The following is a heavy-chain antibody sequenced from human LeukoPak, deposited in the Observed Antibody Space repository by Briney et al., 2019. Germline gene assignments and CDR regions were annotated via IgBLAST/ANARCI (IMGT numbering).Heavy chain of an antibody. J-gene: IGHJ5*02. CDR1: GFTFSNAW. CDR2: IKSKSDGGTT. CDR3: ARDSSGWYRWFDP. Sequence: GGSLTLAWAAAGFTFSNAWMSWVRQAPGKGLEWVGCIKSKSDGGTTDYAAPVKGRLTISRDDSKNTLYLQMNSLRAEDMAVYYCARDSSGWYRWFDPWGQGTLVTVSS. D-gene: IGHD6-19*01. V-gene: IGHV3-15*01.